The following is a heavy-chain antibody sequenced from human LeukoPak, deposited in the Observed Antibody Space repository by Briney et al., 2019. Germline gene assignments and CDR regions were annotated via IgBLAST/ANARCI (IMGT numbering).Heavy chain of an antibody. V-gene: IGHV3-53*01. Sequence: GGSLRLSCAASGFTFSNSYMSWVRQAPGKGLEWVSLIYPSGNIYYADSVKGRFTISRDNSKNTLFLQMNSLRAEDTAIYYCARTFVSGDGYKVGYFDYWGQGTLVTVSS. CDR1: GFTFSNSY. J-gene: IGHJ4*02. CDR3: ARTFVSGDGYKVGYFDY. CDR2: IYPSGNI. D-gene: IGHD5-24*01.